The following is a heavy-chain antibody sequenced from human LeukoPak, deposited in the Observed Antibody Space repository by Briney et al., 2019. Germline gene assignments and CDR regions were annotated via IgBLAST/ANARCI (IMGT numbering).Heavy chain of an antibody. CDR2: INPSGGST. V-gene: IGHV1-46*01. J-gene: IGHJ4*02. Sequence: GASVKVSCKASGHIFTAYGINWVRQAPGQGLEWMGIINPSGGSTSYAQKFQGRVTMTRDMSTSTVYMELSSLRSEDTAVYYCCSGSELDYWGQGTLVTVSS. D-gene: IGHD3-10*02. CDR3: CSGSELDY. CDR1: GHIFTAYG.